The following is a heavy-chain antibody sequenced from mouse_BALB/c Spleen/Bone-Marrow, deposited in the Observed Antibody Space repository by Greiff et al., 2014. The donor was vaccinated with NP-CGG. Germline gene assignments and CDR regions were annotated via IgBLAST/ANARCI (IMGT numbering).Heavy chain of an antibody. Sequence: VQLQQSGAELVKPGASVKLSCKTSGYTFTSYWIHWVKQRPGQGLGWIGEIYPGTGTTYYNEKFKGKATLTTDTSSNTAYMQLSRLTCEVSSVYFCAWEGSRPRGYFDVWGAGTTVTVSS. CDR2: IYPGTGTT. CDR1: GYTFTSYW. D-gene: IGHD1-1*01. J-gene: IGHJ1*01. CDR3: AWEGSRPRGYFDV. V-gene: IGHV1S132*01.